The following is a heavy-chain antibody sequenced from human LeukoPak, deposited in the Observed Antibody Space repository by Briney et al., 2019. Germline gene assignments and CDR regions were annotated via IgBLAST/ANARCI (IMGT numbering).Heavy chain of an antibody. V-gene: IGHV3-30*18. D-gene: IGHD3-9*01. Sequence: GGSLRLSCAASGFTFSSYGMHWVRQAPGKGLEWVAVISYDGSNKYYADSVKGRFTISRDNSKNTLYLQMNSLRAEDTAVFYCAKASHYDVLTGRFTARLYYFDYWGQGTLVTVSS. CDR3: AKASHYDVLTGRFTARLYYFDY. CDR2: ISYDGSNK. J-gene: IGHJ4*02. CDR1: GFTFSSYG.